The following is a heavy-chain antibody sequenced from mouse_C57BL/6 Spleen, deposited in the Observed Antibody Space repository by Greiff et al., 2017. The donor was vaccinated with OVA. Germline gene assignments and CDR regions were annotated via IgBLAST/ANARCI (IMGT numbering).Heavy chain of an antibody. V-gene: IGHV1-53*01. CDR2: INPSNGGT. CDR3: AREYGNYLYAMDY. Sequence: QVHVKQSGTELVKPGASVKLSCKASGYTFTSYWMHWVKQRPGQGLEWIGNINPSNGGTNYNEKFKSKATLTVDKSSSTAYMQLSSLTSEDSAVYYCAREYGNYLYAMDYWGQGTSVTVSS. D-gene: IGHD2-10*02. J-gene: IGHJ4*01. CDR1: GYTFTSYW.